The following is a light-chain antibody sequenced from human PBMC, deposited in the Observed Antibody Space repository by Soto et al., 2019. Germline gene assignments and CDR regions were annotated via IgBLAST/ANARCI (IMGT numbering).Light chain of an antibody. CDR2: GAS. J-gene: IGKJ1*01. Sequence: DIQMTQSPSSLSASVGDSVTITCRASQSISSFLNWYQHKPGKAPKVLIYGASRLQSGVPTRFSGSGSGTDFTLTISSLHPEDFATYFCQQSYSTPPTFGQGTRVXIK. V-gene: IGKV1-39*01. CDR1: QSISSF. CDR3: QQSYSTPPT.